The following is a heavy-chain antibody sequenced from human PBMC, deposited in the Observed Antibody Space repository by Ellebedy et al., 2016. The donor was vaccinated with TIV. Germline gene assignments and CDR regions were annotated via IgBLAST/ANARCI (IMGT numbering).Heavy chain of an antibody. CDR2: ASDGGHGT. CDR3: AKVRVWYGDAVNS. CDR1: GFTFSGYG. J-gene: IGHJ4*02. D-gene: IGHD3-10*01. Sequence: GESLKISCAASGFTFSGYGMHWVRQAPGKGLEWVSSASDGGHGTDYAASVEGRFTISRDHSQSTIYLQMDSLRADDTAVYYCAKVRVWYGDAVNSWGPGTRVTVSS. V-gene: IGHV3-23*01.